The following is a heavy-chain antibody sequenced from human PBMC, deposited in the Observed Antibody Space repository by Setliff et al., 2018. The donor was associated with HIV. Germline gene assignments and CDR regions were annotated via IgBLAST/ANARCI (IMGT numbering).Heavy chain of an antibody. V-gene: IGHV4-31*03. J-gene: IGHJ4*02. CDR3: ARSSYYGSGSYTDY. CDR2: VYYTGTS. CDR1: GVSVSSGGYY. D-gene: IGHD3-10*01. Sequence: SETLSLTCTVSGVSVSSGGYYWSWIRQHPGKGLEWIGYVYYTGTSYFNPSLKSRITISVDTSKNQFSLKLNSVTAADTAVYYCARSSYYGSGSYTDYWGQGTLVTVSS.